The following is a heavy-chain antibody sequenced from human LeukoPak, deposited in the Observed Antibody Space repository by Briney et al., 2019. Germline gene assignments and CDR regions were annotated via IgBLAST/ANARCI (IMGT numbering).Heavy chain of an antibody. CDR2: ISYSGSP. CDR3: ARERLRPRYNWNVRRSVWFDP. Sequence: SETLSLTCAVSGGSISTSSYYWGWFRQPPGKGLEWIGSISYSGSPYYNPSLKSRVAVSLDTSKNEFSLKLTSVTAADTAVYYCARERLRPRYNWNVRRSVWFDPWGQGTLVTVSS. V-gene: IGHV4-39*07. CDR1: GGSISTSSYY. J-gene: IGHJ5*02. D-gene: IGHD1-20*01.